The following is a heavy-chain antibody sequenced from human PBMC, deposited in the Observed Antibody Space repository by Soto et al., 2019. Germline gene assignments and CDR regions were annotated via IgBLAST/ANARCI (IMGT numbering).Heavy chain of an antibody. CDR1: GYLFTSFS. CDR3: ARRGRDSYCTSDGLHALDV. J-gene: IGHJ3*01. Sequence: QGQLLQSGAAVKEPGASVRLSCKTSGYLFTSFSLHWVRQAPGQGPERMGWSNPGSGDLEYSPKFKGRVTIDRDTLATTSYLDLQRLIFADTAVYYCARRGRDSYCTSDGLHALDVWGRGTMVTVSS. V-gene: IGHV1-3*01. D-gene: IGHD2-8*01. CDR2: SNPGSGDL.